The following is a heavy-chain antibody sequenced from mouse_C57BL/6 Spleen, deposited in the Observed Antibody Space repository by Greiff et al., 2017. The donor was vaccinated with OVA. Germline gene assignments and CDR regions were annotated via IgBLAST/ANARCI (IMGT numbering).Heavy chain of an antibody. D-gene: IGHD2-1*01. J-gene: IGHJ4*01. Sequence: QVQLKQSGAELVRPGTSVKMSCKASGYTFTNYWIGWAKQRPGHGLEWIGDIYPGGGYTNYNEKFKGKATLTADKSSSTAYMQFSSLTSEDSAIYYCAREGRGNYVGYAMDYWGQGTSVTVSS. CDR1: GYTFTNYW. CDR2: IYPGGGYT. V-gene: IGHV1-63*01. CDR3: AREGRGNYVGYAMDY.